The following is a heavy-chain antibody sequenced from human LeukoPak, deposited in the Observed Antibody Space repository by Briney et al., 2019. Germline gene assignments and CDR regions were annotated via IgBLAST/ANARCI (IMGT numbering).Heavy chain of an antibody. D-gene: IGHD6-13*01. Sequence: PSETLSLTCTVSGGSISSYYWSWIRQPPGKGLEWIGYIYYSGDTNYNPSPKSRVTISVATSKHQFSLKLNSATAADTAVYYCASGTYYYFDFWGQGALVTVSS. J-gene: IGHJ4*02. CDR2: IYYSGDT. CDR1: GGSISSYY. V-gene: IGHV4-59*01. CDR3: ASGTYYYFDF.